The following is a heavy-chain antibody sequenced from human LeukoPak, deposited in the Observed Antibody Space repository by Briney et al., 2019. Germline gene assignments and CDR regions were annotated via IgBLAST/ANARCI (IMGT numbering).Heavy chain of an antibody. D-gene: IGHD3-22*01. Sequence: ASVRVSCTVSGYTLTELSMHWVRQAPGKGLEWMGGFNPEDGETIYAQKFQGRVTMTEDTSTDTAYMELSSLRSEDTAVYYCATPTSDSGYYYSFDYWGQGTLVTVSS. CDR1: GYTLTELS. CDR3: ATPTSDSGYYYSFDY. CDR2: FNPEDGET. J-gene: IGHJ4*02. V-gene: IGHV1-24*01.